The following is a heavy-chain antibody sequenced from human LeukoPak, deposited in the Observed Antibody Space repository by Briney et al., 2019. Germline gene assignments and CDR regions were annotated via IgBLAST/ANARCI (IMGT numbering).Heavy chain of an antibody. J-gene: IGHJ2*01. CDR3: ARDRGHGDSRFNFDV. V-gene: IGHV1-18*01. D-gene: IGHD4-17*01. CDR1: GYTFTDYG. CDR2: ISAYNGNI. Sequence: ASVKVSCKASGYTFTDYGISWVRQAPGQGLEWMGWISAYNGNINYAQKVQDRVTMSTDTSTSTAYMELRSLRSDDTAVYYCARDRGHGDSRFNFDVWGRGTLVIVSP.